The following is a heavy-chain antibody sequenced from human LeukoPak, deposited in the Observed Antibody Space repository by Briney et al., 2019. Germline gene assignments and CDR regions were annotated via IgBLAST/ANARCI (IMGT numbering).Heavy chain of an antibody. CDR3: ARHIGGGIEDMDV. CDR1: GGSIGTYY. CDR2: IYVTGT. V-gene: IGHV4-59*08. J-gene: IGHJ6*03. D-gene: IGHD3-16*02. Sequence: SETLSLTRTVSGGSIGTYYWSWIRQSPGKGLEWIGYIYVTGTRYNPYLQSRVTISVDRSRNQFFLKMSSVTAADTAVYYCARHIGGGIEDMDVWGKGTKVIVSS.